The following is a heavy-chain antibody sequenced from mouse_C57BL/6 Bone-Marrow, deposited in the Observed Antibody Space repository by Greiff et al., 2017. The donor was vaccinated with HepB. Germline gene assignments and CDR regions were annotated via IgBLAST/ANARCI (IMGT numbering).Heavy chain of an antibody. CDR3: TREDYGSSYETYWYFDV. CDR2: ISSGGDYI. D-gene: IGHD1-1*01. J-gene: IGHJ1*03. CDR1: GFTFSSYA. Sequence: EVQRVESGEGLVKPGGSLKLSCAASGFTFSSYAMSWVRQTPEKRLEWVAYISSGGDYIYYADTVKGRFTISRDNARNTLYLQMSSLKSEDTAMYYCTREDYGSSYETYWYFDVWGTGTTVTVSS. V-gene: IGHV5-9-1*02.